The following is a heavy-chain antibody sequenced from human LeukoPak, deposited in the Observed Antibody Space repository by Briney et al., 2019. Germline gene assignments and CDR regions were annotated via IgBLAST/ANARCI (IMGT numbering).Heavy chain of an antibody. CDR1: GGSISGRTYY. CDR2: LYTSGST. V-gene: IGHV4-61*02. CDR3: AREGSGSYPNRYCYYMDV. Sequence: SETLSLTCTVSGGSISGRTYYWTWIRQPAGKGLEWIGRLYTSGSTNYNPSLKSRVTMSVDTSKNQFSLKLSSVTAADTAVYYCAREGSGSYPNRYCYYMDVWGKGTTVTISS. D-gene: IGHD1-26*01. J-gene: IGHJ6*03.